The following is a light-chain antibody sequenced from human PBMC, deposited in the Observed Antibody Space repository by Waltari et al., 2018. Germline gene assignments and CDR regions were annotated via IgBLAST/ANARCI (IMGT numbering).Light chain of an antibody. CDR3: QQYDSYSRT. V-gene: IGKV1-5*03. Sequence: DIQMTQAPSTLSASVGDRVTITCRASQSISNWLAWYQQKPGKAPKLLVYTASSLERGVPSRCSGSGSGTEFTLTISSLQPDDFATYYCQQYDSYSRTFGQGTKVEIK. CDR1: QSISNW. J-gene: IGKJ1*01. CDR2: TAS.